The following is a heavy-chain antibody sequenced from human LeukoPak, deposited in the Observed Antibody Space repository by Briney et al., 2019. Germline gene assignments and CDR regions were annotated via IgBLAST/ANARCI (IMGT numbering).Heavy chain of an antibody. D-gene: IGHD3-10*01. J-gene: IGHJ5*02. CDR1: GFTFSSYE. CDR2: ISGSGSSI. CDR3: ATQSYYGSGSP. V-gene: IGHV3-48*03. Sequence: PGGSLRLSCAASGFTFSSYEMNWARQAPGKGLEWVSYISGSGSSIYYADSVKGRFTISRDNAKNSLYLQMNSLRAEDTAVYYCATQSYYGSGSPWGQGTLSPSPQ.